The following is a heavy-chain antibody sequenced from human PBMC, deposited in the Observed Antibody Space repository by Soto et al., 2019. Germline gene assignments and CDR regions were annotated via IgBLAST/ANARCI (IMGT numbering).Heavy chain of an antibody. CDR2: ISSYSSTI. V-gene: IGHV3-48*01. Sequence: QSGGSLRLSCAASGFTFSDYSMNWVRQAPGKGLEWVSYISSYSSTIYYADSVKGRFTISRDNAKNSLYLQMNSLRAEDTALYYCARTKQWLSFDPWGQGTLVTVSS. D-gene: IGHD6-19*01. CDR1: GFTFSDYS. CDR3: ARTKQWLSFDP. J-gene: IGHJ5*02.